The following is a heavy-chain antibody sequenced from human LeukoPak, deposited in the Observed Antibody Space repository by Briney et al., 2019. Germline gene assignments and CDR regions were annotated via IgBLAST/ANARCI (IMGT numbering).Heavy chain of an antibody. J-gene: IGHJ4*02. D-gene: IGHD6-19*01. CDR3: ASIAVAGTVFDY. V-gene: IGHV3-30*03. CDR1: GFTFSSYG. CDR2: ISYDGSNK. Sequence: GGSLRLSCAASGFTFSSYGMHWVRQAPGKGLEWVAVISYDGSNKYYADSVKGRFTISRDNSKNTLYLQMNSLRAEDTAVYYCASIAVAGTVFDYWGQGTPVTVSS.